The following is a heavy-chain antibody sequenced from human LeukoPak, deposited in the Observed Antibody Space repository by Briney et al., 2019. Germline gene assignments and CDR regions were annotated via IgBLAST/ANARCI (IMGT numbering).Heavy chain of an antibody. Sequence: ASVKVSCKASGYTFTSYGISWVRQAPGQGLEWMGWISAYNGNTNYAQKLQGRVTMTTDTSTSTAYMELRSLRSDDTAVYYCARDRSRGGSSLWFDPWGQGTLVTVSS. D-gene: IGHD1-26*01. CDR2: ISAYNGNT. CDR3: ARDRSRGGSSLWFDP. V-gene: IGHV1-18*01. J-gene: IGHJ5*02. CDR1: GYTFTSYG.